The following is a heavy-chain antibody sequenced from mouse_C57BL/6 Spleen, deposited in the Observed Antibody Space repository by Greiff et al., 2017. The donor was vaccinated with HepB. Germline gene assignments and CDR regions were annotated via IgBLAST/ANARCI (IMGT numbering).Heavy chain of an antibody. CDR1: GYTFTSYW. Sequence: QVQLQQPGAELVKAGASVKMSCKASGYTFTSYWMHWVKQRLGQGLEWFAESNPTNGRTYYNETFKSKATLTVGKSSSTAYMLLSGPKFEVAAVYYCARMKTIVETSVDYWGQGTTLTVSS. CDR3: ARMKTIVETSVDY. CDR2: SNPTNGRT. J-gene: IGHJ2*01. D-gene: IGHD1-1*01. V-gene: IGHV1S81*02.